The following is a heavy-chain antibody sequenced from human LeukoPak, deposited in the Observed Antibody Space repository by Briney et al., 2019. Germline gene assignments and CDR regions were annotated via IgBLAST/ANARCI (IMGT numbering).Heavy chain of an antibody. D-gene: IGHD3-10*01. CDR3: ASLYGSGTRRLYYFMDV. CDR1: GGSFSGYY. V-gene: IGHV4-34*01. Sequence: SETLSLTCAVYGGSFSGYYWTWIGQPPGKGLEWIGEINHSGSTNYNPSLKSRVTISVDTSKNQFSLNLSSVTAADTAVYYCASLYGSGTRRLYYFMDVWGKGTTVTISS. J-gene: IGHJ6*03. CDR2: INHSGST.